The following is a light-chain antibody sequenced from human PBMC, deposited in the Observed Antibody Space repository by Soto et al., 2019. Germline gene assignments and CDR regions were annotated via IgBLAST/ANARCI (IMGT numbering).Light chain of an antibody. CDR2: DAS. V-gene: IGKV3-15*01. CDR3: QQYNNWPPFT. Sequence: EIVMTQSPATLSVSPGERASLSCRASQSVGSTLAWYQHKPGQAPRLLIYDASTRATGFPARFSGSGSGTEFTLTISSLQPEDFAVYSCQQYNNWPPFTFGPGTKVDIK. CDR1: QSVGST. J-gene: IGKJ3*01.